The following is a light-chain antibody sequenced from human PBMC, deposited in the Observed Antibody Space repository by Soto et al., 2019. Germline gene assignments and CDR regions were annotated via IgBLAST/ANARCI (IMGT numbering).Light chain of an antibody. CDR1: QTISSW. CDR2: KAS. Sequence: DIQMTQSPSTLSGSVGDRVTITGRASQTISSWLDWYQQKPGKAPNLLIYKASTLKSGVPSRVRGSGSVTAFTLTISSLQPNDFATYYCQHYNSYSEAFGKGTKV. CDR3: QHYNSYSEA. J-gene: IGKJ1*01. V-gene: IGKV1-5*03.